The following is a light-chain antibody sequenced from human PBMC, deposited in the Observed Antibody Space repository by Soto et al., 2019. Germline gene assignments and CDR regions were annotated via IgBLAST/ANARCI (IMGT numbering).Light chain of an antibody. J-gene: IGKJ1*01. CDR1: QSVSSSY. CDR3: QQYGSSSWT. V-gene: IGKV3-20*01. CDR2: GAS. Sequence: EIVLTQSPGTLSLSPGERATLSCRASQSVSSSYLAWHQQKPGQAPRLLIYGASSSATGIPDRFSGSGSGTDFTLTISRLEPEDFAVYYCQQYGSSSWTFGQGTKVDIK.